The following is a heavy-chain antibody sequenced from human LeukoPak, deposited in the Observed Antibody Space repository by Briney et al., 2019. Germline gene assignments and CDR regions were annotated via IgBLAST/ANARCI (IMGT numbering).Heavy chain of an antibody. J-gene: IGHJ3*02. V-gene: IGHV3-21*01. CDR3: ARAANDCSSTSCYTLGAFDI. CDR2: ISSSSSYI. Sequence: GGSLRLSCAASGLTFSSYAMSWVRQAPGKGLEWVSSISSSSSYIYYADSVKGRFTISRDNAKNSLYLQMNSLRAEDTAVYYCARAANDCSSTSCYTLGAFDIWGQGTMVTVSS. D-gene: IGHD2-2*02. CDR1: GLTFSSYA.